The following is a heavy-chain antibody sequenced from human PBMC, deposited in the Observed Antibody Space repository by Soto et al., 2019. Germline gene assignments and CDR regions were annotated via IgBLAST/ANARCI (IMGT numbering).Heavy chain of an antibody. D-gene: IGHD3-22*01. CDR3: ARAKDYYDSSGFSPYFDY. CDR1: GGSISSGDYY. CDR2: IYYSGST. J-gene: IGHJ4*02. Sequence: NPSETLSLTCTVSGGSISSGDYYWSWIRQPPGKGLEWIGYIYYSGSTYYNPSLKSRVTISVDTSKNQFSLKLSSVTAADTAVYYCARAKDYYDSSGFSPYFDYWGQGTLVTVSS. V-gene: IGHV4-30-4*01.